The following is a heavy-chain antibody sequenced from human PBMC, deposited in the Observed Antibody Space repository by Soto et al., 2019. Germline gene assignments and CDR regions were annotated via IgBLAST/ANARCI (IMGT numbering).Heavy chain of an antibody. J-gene: IGHJ5*02. Sequence: PSETLSLTCTVSGGSISSSSYYWGWIRQPPGKGLEWIGSIYYSGSTYYNPSLKSRVTISVDTSKNQFSLKLSSVTAADTAVYYCARGKYSESYYDWFDPWGQGTLVTVSS. CDR2: IYYSGST. CDR1: GGSISSSSYY. CDR3: ARGKYSESYYDWFDP. V-gene: IGHV4-39*07. D-gene: IGHD1-26*01.